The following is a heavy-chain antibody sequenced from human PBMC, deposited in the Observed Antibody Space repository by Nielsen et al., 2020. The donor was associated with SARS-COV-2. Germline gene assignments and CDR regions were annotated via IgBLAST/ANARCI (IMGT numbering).Heavy chain of an antibody. CDR3: ARAQYQLLPRSYWYFDL. CDR1: GFTFSSYW. D-gene: IGHD2-2*01. V-gene: IGHV3-7*01. J-gene: IGHJ2*01. Sequence: GESLKISCAASGFTFSSYWMSWVRQAPGKGLEWVANIKQDGSEKYYVDSVKGRFTISRDNAKNSLYLQMNSLRAEDTAVYYCARAQYQLLPRSYWYFDLWGRGTLVTVSS. CDR2: IKQDGSEK.